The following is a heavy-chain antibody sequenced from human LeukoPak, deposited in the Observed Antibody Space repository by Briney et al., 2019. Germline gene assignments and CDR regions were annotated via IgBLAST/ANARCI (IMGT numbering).Heavy chain of an antibody. CDR1: GFTFSSYS. CDR3: ASPGGMYRVKNAFDI. Sequence: PGGSLRLSCAASGFTFSSYSMNWVRQAPGKGLEWVSYISSSSSTIYYADSVKGRFTISRDNAKNSLYLQMNSLRAEDTAVYYCASPGGMYRVKNAFDIWGQGTMVTVSS. J-gene: IGHJ3*02. CDR2: ISSSSSTI. D-gene: IGHD1-26*01. V-gene: IGHV3-48*04.